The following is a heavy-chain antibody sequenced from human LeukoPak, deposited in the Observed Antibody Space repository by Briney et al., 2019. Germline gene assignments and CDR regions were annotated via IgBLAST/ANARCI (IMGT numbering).Heavy chain of an antibody. CDR3: ARDLRDGYSPGGDY. CDR1: GFNFRNAW. Sequence: PGGSLRLSCTASGFNFRNAWMCWVRQAPGKGLEWVSSISSSSSYIYYADSVKGRFTISRDNAKNSLYLQMNSLRAEDTAVYYCARDLRDGYSPGGDYWGQGTLVTVSS. V-gene: IGHV3-21*01. CDR2: ISSSSSYI. D-gene: IGHD5-18*01. J-gene: IGHJ4*02.